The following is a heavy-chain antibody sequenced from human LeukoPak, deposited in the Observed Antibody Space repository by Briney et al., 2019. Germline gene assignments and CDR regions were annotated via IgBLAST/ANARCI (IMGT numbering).Heavy chain of an antibody. CDR3: ATNLATVVTPAYY. Sequence: ASVKVSCKVSGYTLTELSMHWVRQAPGQGLEWMGGFDPEDGEIIYAQKFQGRVTMSADTSTDTAYMELSSLRSEDTAVYYCATNLATVVTPAYYWGQGTLVSVSP. V-gene: IGHV1-24*01. CDR2: FDPEDGEI. J-gene: IGHJ4*02. D-gene: IGHD4-23*01. CDR1: GYTLTELS.